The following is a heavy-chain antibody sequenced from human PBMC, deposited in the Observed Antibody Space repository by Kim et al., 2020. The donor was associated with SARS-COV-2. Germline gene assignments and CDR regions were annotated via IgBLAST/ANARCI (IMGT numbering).Heavy chain of an antibody. CDR2: INHSEST. CDR3: ARGLRKRRYFDTRGAFDY. V-gene: IGHV4-34*01. J-gene: IGHJ4*02. CDR1: GGSFSGYY. Sequence: SETLSLTCAVYGGSFSGYYWSWIRQPPGKGLELMWEINHSESTNYNPSLKSRVTISVDTSKNQFSLKLSSVTAADTAVYYCARGLRKRRYFDTRGAFDYWGQRTLASVSS. D-gene: IGHD3-9*01.